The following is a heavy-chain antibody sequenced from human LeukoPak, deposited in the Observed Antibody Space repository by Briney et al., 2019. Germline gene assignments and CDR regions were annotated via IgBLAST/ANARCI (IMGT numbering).Heavy chain of an antibody. V-gene: IGHV3-21*01. D-gene: IGHD6-19*01. CDR2: ISSSSSYI. CDR1: GFTFSSYS. CDR3: ARVGHPVAGTPLYFAEYFQH. J-gene: IGHJ1*01. Sequence: GGSLRLSCAASGFTFSSYSMNWVRQAPGKGLEWVSSISSSSSYIYYADSVKGRFTISRDNAKNSLYLQMNSLRAEGTAVYYCARVGHPVAGTPLYFAEYFQHWGQGTLVTVSS.